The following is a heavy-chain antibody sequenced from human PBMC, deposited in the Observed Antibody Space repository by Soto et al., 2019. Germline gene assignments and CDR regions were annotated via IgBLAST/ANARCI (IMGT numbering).Heavy chain of an antibody. V-gene: IGHV1-46*02. CDR1: GYTFNNYY. CDR2: INPSGGYT. J-gene: IGHJ4*02. Sequence: GASVKVSCKASGYTFNNYYMHWVRQAPGQGLEWMGVINPSGGYTSYAHKFQGRVTMTRDTSTSTVYMELSSLRSDDTAVYYCSASTSGWYYDYWGQGTQVTVSS. D-gene: IGHD6-19*01. CDR3: SASTSGWYYDY.